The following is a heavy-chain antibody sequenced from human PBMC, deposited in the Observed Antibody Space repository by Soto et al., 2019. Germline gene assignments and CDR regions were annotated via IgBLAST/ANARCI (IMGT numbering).Heavy chain of an antibody. CDR1: GYTFTSYA. J-gene: IGHJ4*02. CDR2: INAGNGNT. V-gene: IGHV1-3*01. D-gene: IGHD6-19*01. CDR3: ARSEIAVAGIDY. Sequence: ASVKVSCRASGYTFTSYAMHWVRQAPGQRLEWMGWINAGNGNTKYSQKFQGRVTITRDTSASTAYMELSSLRSEDTAVYYCARSEIAVAGIDYWGQGTLVTVSS.